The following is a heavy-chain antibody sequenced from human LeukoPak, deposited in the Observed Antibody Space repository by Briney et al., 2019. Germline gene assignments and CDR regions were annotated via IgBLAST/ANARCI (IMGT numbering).Heavy chain of an antibody. J-gene: IGHJ4*02. Sequence: GGSLRLSCAASGFTFSSYEMNWVRQAPGKGLEWVSYISSSGGTIYYADSVKGRFTISRDNAKSTVYLQMNSLRAEDTAVYYCATSRTFDYWGQGTLVTVSS. D-gene: IGHD1-1*01. CDR2: ISSSGGTI. V-gene: IGHV3-48*03. CDR3: ATSRTFDY. CDR1: GFTFSSYE.